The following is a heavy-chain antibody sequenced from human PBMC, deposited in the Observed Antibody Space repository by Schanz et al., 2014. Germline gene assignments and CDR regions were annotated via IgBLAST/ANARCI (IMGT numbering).Heavy chain of an antibody. CDR1: GGTFSSST. J-gene: IGHJ3*02. CDR2: IIPILDKT. Sequence: QVQLVQSGAEVKKPGSSVKVSCKASGGTFSSSTLTWVRQAPGQGLEWMGRIIPILDKTNYAQKFQGRVTMTADKSTSTVNMELSSLRSEDTAVYFCARGPSTGAFDIWGQGTMVTGSS. V-gene: IGHV1-69*08. CDR3: ARGPSTGAFDI.